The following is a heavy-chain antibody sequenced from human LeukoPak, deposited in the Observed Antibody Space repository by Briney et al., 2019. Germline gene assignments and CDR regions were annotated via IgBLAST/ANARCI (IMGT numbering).Heavy chain of an antibody. J-gene: IGHJ4*02. V-gene: IGHV3-64*05. CDR3: VKDLTGTWSFDY. CDR1: GFNFSNHF. CDR2: IGPNGAST. Sequence: PGGSLRLSCSTSGFNFSNHFMHWVRQAPGKGLEYVSSIGPNGASTLYADSVKDRFTISRDNSRNALYVQLTSLRLEDTALYYCVKDLTGTWSFDYWGQGTLVTVSS. D-gene: IGHD3-9*01.